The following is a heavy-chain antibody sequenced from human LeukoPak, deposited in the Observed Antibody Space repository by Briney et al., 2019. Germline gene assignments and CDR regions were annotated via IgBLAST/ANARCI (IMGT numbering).Heavy chain of an antibody. J-gene: IGHJ4*02. V-gene: IGHV3-23*01. CDR1: GFTFTTYT. D-gene: IGHD2-15*01. CDR2: ISGSGGST. Sequence: PGGSLRLSCAASGFTFTTYTMNWVRQLPGKGLEWVSAISGSGGSTYYADSVKGRFTISRDNSKNTLYLQMNSLRAEDTAVYYCAKGSCSGGSCYVDYWGQGTLVTVSS. CDR3: AKGSCSGGSCYVDY.